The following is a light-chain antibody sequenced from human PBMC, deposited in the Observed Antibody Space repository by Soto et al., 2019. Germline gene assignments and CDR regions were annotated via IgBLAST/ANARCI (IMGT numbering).Light chain of an antibody. J-gene: IGKJ5*01. CDR1: QSVNIN. Sequence: EIVRTPSPATLSVSTGERATLSCRASQSVNINLAWYQHKPGQAPRLLIYGASTRAIGVPARFSGSGSGTEFTLTIDSLQSDDFAVYYCQQYDNWPPITFGQGTRLEIK. CDR2: GAS. V-gene: IGKV3-15*01. CDR3: QQYDNWPPIT.